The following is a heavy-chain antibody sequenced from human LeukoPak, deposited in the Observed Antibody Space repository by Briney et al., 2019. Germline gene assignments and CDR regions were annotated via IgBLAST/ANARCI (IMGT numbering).Heavy chain of an antibody. D-gene: IGHD3-22*01. V-gene: IGHV3-33*08. CDR2: IWYDGSNK. Sequence: GGSLRLSCAASGFTFSSYAMSWVRQAPGKGLEWVAFIWYDGSNKYYADSVKGRFTISRDNSKNTLYLQMNSLRAEDTAVYYCARDIYDSSGYYYGVSDYWGQGALVTVSS. CDR1: GFTFSSYA. CDR3: ARDIYDSSGYYYGVSDY. J-gene: IGHJ4*02.